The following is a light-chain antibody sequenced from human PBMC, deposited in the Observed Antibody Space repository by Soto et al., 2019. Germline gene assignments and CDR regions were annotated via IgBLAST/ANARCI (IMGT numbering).Light chain of an antibody. CDR3: QQYGSSLIT. Sequence: EIVMTQSPATLSVSPGERATLSCMASQSVSSSYLAWYQQKPVQAPRLLIYGASSRATGIPDRFSGSGSGTDFTLTISRLEPEDFAVYYCQQYGSSLITFGQGTRLEI. J-gene: IGKJ5*01. CDR1: QSVSSSY. V-gene: IGKV3-20*01. CDR2: GAS.